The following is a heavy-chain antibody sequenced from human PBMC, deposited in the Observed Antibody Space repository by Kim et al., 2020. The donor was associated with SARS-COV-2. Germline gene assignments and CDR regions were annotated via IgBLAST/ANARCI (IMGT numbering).Heavy chain of an antibody. CDR1: GFTFSSYG. J-gene: IGHJ4*02. V-gene: IGHV3-33*01. Sequence: GGSLRLSCAASGFTFSSYGMHWVRQAPGKGLEWVAVIWYDGSNKYYEDSVKGRFTISRDNSKNTLYLQMNSLRAEDTAVYYCARDLAAVAGTPLGDYWGQGTLVTVSS. CDR2: IWYDGSNK. CDR3: ARDLAAVAGTPLGDY. D-gene: IGHD6-19*01.